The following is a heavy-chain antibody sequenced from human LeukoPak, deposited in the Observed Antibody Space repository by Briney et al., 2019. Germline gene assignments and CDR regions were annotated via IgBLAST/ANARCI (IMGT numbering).Heavy chain of an antibody. Sequence: GGSLRLPCAASGFTVSNNYMTWVRQAPGKGLEWVSLIYSGGSTYYADSVKGRFTISRDNSKNTLYLQMNSLRAEDTAVYYCARDRDTYYYDSSGSSDYWGQGTLVTVSS. D-gene: IGHD3-22*01. V-gene: IGHV3-66*01. CDR1: GFTVSNNY. J-gene: IGHJ4*02. CDR2: IYSGGST. CDR3: ARDRDTYYYDSSGSSDY.